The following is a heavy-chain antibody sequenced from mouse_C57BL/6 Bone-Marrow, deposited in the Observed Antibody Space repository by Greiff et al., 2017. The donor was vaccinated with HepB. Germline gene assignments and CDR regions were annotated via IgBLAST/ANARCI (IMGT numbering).Heavy chain of an antibody. V-gene: IGHV5-17*01. D-gene: IGHD2-4*01. CDR2: ISSGSSTI. CDR3: ARDDDYALTGY. Sequence: EVQVVESGGGLVKPGGSLKLSCAASGFTFSDYGMHWVRQAPEKGLEWVAYISSGSSTIYYADTVKGRFTISRDNAKNTLFLQMTSLRSEDTAMYYCARDDDYALTGYWGQGTSVTVSS. CDR1: GFTFSDYG. J-gene: IGHJ4*01.